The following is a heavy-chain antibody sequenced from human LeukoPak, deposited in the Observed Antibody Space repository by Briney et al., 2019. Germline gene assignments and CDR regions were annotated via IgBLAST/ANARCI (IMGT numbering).Heavy chain of an antibody. J-gene: IGHJ4*02. V-gene: IGHV3-23*01. Sequence: PGGSLRLSCTAAGFTFNNYAMSWVRQAPGKELEWVSHISDSGGKTYYADSVKGRFTISRDNSKNTLYLQMDSLRAGDTAIYYCADFGSGSYCFDYWGQGTLVTVSS. CDR2: ISDSGGKT. CDR1: GFTFNNYA. CDR3: ADFGSGSYCFDY. D-gene: IGHD3-10*01.